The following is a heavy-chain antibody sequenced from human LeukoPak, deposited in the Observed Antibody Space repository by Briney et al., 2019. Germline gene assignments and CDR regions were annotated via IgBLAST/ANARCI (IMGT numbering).Heavy chain of an antibody. Sequence: ASVKVSCKASGYTFSDYFMHWVRQAPGQGLEWMGWISPEGGDTRYAQRFQGRVTMTRDTTISIAYMELTSLSSDDTAVYYCARNYGHNSKYFDFWGQGTLVTVSS. V-gene: IGHV1-2*02. J-gene: IGHJ4*02. CDR1: GYTFSDYF. D-gene: IGHD4-17*01. CDR3: ARNYGHNSKYFDF. CDR2: ISPEGGDT.